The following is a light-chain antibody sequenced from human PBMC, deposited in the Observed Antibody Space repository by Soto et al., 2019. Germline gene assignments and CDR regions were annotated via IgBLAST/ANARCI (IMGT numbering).Light chain of an antibody. CDR1: QSISSW. J-gene: IGKJ1*01. CDR2: DAS. V-gene: IGKV1-5*01. Sequence: DTHITQSPSTLSSSVGDRVTITCRASQSISSWLAWYQQKPGKAPKLLIYDASSLESGVPSRFSGSGSGTEFTLTISSLQPDDFATYYCQQYNSYSGTFGQGTKVDI. CDR3: QQYNSYSGT.